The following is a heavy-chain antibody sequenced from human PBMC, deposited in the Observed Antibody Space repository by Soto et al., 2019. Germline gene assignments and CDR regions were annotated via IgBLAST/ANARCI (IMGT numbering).Heavy chain of an antibody. Sequence: GESLKISCKGSGYSFTSYWIGWVRQMPGKGLEWMGIIYPGDSDTRYSPSFQGQVAISADKSISTAYLQWSSLKASDTAMYYCARLLRPKGSYLYWFDPWGQGTLVTVSS. D-gene: IGHD1-26*01. CDR2: IYPGDSDT. V-gene: IGHV5-51*01. J-gene: IGHJ5*02. CDR3: ARLLRPKGSYLYWFDP. CDR1: GYSFTSYW.